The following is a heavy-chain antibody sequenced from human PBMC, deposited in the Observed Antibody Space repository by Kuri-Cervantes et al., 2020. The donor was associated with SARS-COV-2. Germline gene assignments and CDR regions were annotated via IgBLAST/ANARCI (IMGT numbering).Heavy chain of an antibody. Sequence: SGPTLVKPTQTLTLTCTFSGFSLSTSGMCVSWIRQPPGKALEWLALIDWDDDKYYSTSLKTRLTISKDTSKNQVVLTMTNMDPVDTATYYCAHSHVLLWFGESFPSYFDYWGQGTLVTVSS. V-gene: IGHV2-70*12. CDR2: IDWDDDK. D-gene: IGHD3-10*01. CDR1: GFSLSTSGMC. J-gene: IGHJ4*02. CDR3: AHSHVLLWFGESFPSYFDY.